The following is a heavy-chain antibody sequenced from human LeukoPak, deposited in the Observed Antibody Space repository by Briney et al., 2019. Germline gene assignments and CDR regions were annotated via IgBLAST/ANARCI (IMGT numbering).Heavy chain of an antibody. CDR1: GGSVSSTEFY. CDR3: ARLSKGRYFDYIFDY. Sequence: ASETLSLTCTVSGGSVSSTEFYWGWIRQPPGKGLQWIGNIYYTGSTYHNPSLNSRVTMSVDTSQNQFSLKMTSVTAAGTAVYYCARLSKGRYFDYIFDYWGQGTLVTVSS. CDR2: IYYTGST. V-gene: IGHV4-39*01. J-gene: IGHJ4*02. D-gene: IGHD3-9*01.